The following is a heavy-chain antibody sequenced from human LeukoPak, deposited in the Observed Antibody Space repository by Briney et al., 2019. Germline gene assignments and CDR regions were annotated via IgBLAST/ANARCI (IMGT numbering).Heavy chain of an antibody. CDR1: GGSISSGSYY. V-gene: IGHV4-61*02. D-gene: IGHD3-10*01. J-gene: IGHJ4*02. CDR2: IYTSGST. CDR3: ARGVWFGELFWGPPYY. Sequence: SETLSLTCTVSGGSISSGSYYWSWIRQPAGKGLERIGRIYTSGSTNYNPSLKSRVTISVDTSKNQFSLKLSSVTAADTAVYYCARGVWFGELFWGPPYYWGQGTLVTVSS.